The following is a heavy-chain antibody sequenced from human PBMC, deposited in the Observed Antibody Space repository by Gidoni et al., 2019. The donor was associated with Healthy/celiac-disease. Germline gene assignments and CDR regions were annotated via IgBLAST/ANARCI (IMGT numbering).Heavy chain of an antibody. D-gene: IGHD1-26*01. J-gene: IGHJ2*01. CDR3: ARAYLGASTSGRYWYFDL. V-gene: IGHV4-59*01. Sequence: QVQLQESGPGLVKPSETLSLTCTVSGGSISSYYWSWIRQPPGKGLEWIGYIYYSGSTNYNPSLKSRVTISVDTSKNQFSLKLSSVTAADTAVYYCARAYLGASTSGRYWYFDLWGRGTLVTVSS. CDR2: IYYSGST. CDR1: GGSISSYY.